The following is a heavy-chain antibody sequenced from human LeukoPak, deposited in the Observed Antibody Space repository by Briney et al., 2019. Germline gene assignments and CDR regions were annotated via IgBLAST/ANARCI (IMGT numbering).Heavy chain of an antibody. D-gene: IGHD3-22*01. V-gene: IGHV3-74*01. CDR1: GFTFSSYW. CDR3: ARNGIDYYDNSGYPNYFDY. J-gene: IGHJ4*02. Sequence: PGGSLRLSCAASGFTFSSYWMHSVRQAPGKGLVWVSRINSDGSSTSYADSVKARFQISRDSAKNTLYLQMSSLRAEDTAVYYCARNGIDYYDNSGYPNYFDYGGQGTLVTVPS. CDR2: INSDGSST.